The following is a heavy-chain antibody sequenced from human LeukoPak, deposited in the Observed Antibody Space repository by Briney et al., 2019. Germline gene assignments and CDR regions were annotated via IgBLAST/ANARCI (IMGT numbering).Heavy chain of an antibody. CDR2: ILSDGSRE. Sequence: GGSLRLSCAASGFAFSNYGMHWVRQAPGKGLERVAGILSDGSREYYLASVKGRFTISRDNSKNTLYLQMNSLRAEDTAVYYCAKGKYSNVYDYYYYGMDVWGQGTTVTVSS. D-gene: IGHD4-4*01. V-gene: IGHV3-30*18. CDR1: GFAFSNYG. J-gene: IGHJ6*02. CDR3: AKGKYSNVYDYYYYGMDV.